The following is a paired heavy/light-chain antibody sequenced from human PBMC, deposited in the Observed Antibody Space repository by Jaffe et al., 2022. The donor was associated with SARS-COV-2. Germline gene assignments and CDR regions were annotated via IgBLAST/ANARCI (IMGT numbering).Light chain of an antibody. CDR2: VAS. V-gene: IGKV3-20*01. CDR3: QQYGSSPYT. CDR1: QSVNSNY. Sequence: EVVLTQSPVTLSLSPGERATLSCRASQSVNSNYLAWYQQKPGQAPRLLISVASSRATGIPDRFSGSKSGTDFTLTISRLEPEDFAVYYCQQYGSSPYTFGQGTKLEI. J-gene: IGKJ2*01.
Heavy chain of an antibody. V-gene: IGHV2-5*02. CDR1: GFSLSTSGVA. CDR2: IFWDDDK. D-gene: IGHD3-9*01. Sequence: QITLKESGPTLVKPTQTLTLTCTFSGFSLSTSGVAVGWIRQPPGKGLEWVALIFWDDDKRYSPSLRNRLTITKDTSKNQVVLTMTTMDPVDTATYYCAHLGFPQDILRFWGQGTLVTVSS. J-gene: IGHJ4*02. CDR3: AHLGFPQDILRF.